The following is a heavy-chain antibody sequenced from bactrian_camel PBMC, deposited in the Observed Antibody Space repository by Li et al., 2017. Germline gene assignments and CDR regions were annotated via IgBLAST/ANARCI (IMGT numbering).Heavy chain of an antibody. J-gene: IGHJ4*01. CDR2: IFTGGGST. V-gene: IGHV3S40*01. Sequence: VQLVESGGGSVQAGGSLRLSCAASAYTYSTRCMGWFRQAPGKESEGVALIFTGGGSTYYADSVKGRFTISQDNAKNTVYLQMNSLKPEDTAMYYCAADINIFYGQGTQVTVS. CDR1: AYTYSTRC.